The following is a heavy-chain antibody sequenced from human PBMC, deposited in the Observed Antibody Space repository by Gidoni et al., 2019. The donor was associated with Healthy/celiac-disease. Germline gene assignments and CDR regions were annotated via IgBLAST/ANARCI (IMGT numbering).Heavy chain of an antibody. J-gene: IGHJ4*02. D-gene: IGHD2-15*01. CDR1: GFSLSTRGVG. CDR2: IYWDDDK. CDR3: AHTLLFGYCSGGSCFYFDY. V-gene: IGHV2-5*02. Sequence: QITLKESGPTLVKPTQTLTLTCTFSGFSLSTRGVGVGWIRQPPGKALDWLALIYWDDDKRYSPSLKSRLTITKDTSKNQVVLTMTNMDPVDTATYYCAHTLLFGYCSGGSCFYFDYWGQGTLVTVSS.